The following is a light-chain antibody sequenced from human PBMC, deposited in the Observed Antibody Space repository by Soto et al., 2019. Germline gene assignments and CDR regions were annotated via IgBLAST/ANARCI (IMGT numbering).Light chain of an antibody. V-gene: IGKV3-15*01. CDR2: DAS. CDR3: QQYHNWPL. CDR1: PSVSSN. J-gene: IGKJ1*01. Sequence: EIVMTQSPATLSVSPGERATLSCRASPSVSSNLAWYQQKPGQAPRLLIYDASTRATGVPARFSGSGSGTEFTLTISSLQSEDFAVYSCQQYHNWPLFGQGTKVEIK.